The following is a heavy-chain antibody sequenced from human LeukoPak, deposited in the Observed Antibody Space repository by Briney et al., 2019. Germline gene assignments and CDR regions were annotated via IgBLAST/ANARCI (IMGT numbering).Heavy chain of an antibody. D-gene: IGHD1-26*01. CDR1: GYTFTSYY. V-gene: IGHV1-46*01. CDR3: ASGGSYSFSGVDYFDY. Sequence: EASVKVSCKASGYTFTSYYMHWVRQAPGQGLEWMGIINPSGGSTSYAQKFQGRVTMTRDTSTSTVYMELSRLRSDDTAVYYCASGGSYSFSGVDYFDYWGQGTLVTVSS. J-gene: IGHJ4*02. CDR2: INPSGGST.